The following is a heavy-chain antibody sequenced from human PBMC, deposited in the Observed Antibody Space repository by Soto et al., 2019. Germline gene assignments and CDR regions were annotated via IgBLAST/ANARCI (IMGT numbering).Heavy chain of an antibody. CDR3: ARDSSGYYLLDY. D-gene: IGHD3-22*01. J-gene: IGHJ4*02. CDR2: IIPIFGTA. CDR1: GGTFSSYA. V-gene: IGHV1-69*13. Sequence: ASVKVSCKASGGTFSSYAISWVRQAPGQGLEWMGGIIPIFGTANYAQKFQGRVTITADESTSTAYMELSSLRSEDTAVYYCARDSSGYYLLDYWGQGTLVTVSS.